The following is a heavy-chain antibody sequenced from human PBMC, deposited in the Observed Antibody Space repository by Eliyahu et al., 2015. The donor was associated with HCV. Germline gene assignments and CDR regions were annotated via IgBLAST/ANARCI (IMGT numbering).Heavy chain of an antibody. V-gene: IGHV1-46*01. CDR2: IHPNGDRR. Sequence: QAQLVQSGAVVKKPGASVKVSCQASGDTFTSWYIHWVRQAPGQGPEWMGMIHPNGDRRTYAQKFQGRVTLTRDTSTSTIYMELTSLRSGDTAVYYCVRDPVRPKFQLRANYYYGMDVWGQGTTVTVSS. J-gene: IGHJ6*02. D-gene: IGHD2-2*01. CDR3: VRDPVRPKFQLRANYYYGMDV. CDR1: GDTFTSWY.